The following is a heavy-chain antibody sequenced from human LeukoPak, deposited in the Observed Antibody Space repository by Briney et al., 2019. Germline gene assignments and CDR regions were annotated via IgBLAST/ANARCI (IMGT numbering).Heavy chain of an antibody. J-gene: IGHJ4*02. V-gene: IGHV3-23*01. CDR1: GFTFSSYA. CDR3: ARGGFVVVPAAAPGY. CDR2: ISGSGGST. Sequence: GGSLRLSCAASGFTFSSYAMSWVRQAPGKGLEWVSAISGSGGSTYYADSVKGRFTISRDNAKNTLYLQMNSLRAEDTAVYYCARGGFVVVPAAAPGYWGQGTLVTVSS. D-gene: IGHD2-2*01.